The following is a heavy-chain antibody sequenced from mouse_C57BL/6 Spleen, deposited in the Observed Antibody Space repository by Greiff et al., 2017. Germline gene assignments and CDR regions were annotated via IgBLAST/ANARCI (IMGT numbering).Heavy chain of an antibody. J-gene: IGHJ3*01. CDR3: ARSGSNNCAWFAY. V-gene: IGHV1-69*01. CDR2: IDPSDSYT. CDR1: GYTFTSYW. Sequence: QVQLQQPGAELVMPGASVKLSCKASGYTFTSYWMHWVKQRPGQGLEWIGEIDPSDSYTNYNQKFKGKSTLTVDKSSSPAYMQLSSLTSEDSAVYDCARSGSNNCAWFAYWGQGTLVTVSA. D-gene: IGHD2-5*01.